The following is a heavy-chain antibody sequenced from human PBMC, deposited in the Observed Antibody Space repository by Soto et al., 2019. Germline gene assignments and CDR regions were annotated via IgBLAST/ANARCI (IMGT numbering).Heavy chain of an antibody. Sequence: ASVKVSCEASGGTFSTSAISWVRQAPGQGLEWVGGIMPVFPTPDYAQNFQGRVTITADESTTTAYLELTSLRADDTAVFYCARDKDRLQLGGNYYYILDVWGQGTAVTVSS. D-gene: IGHD1-1*01. J-gene: IGHJ6*02. CDR1: GGTFSTSA. CDR3: ARDKDRLQLGGNYYYILDV. V-gene: IGHV1-69*13. CDR2: IMPVFPTP.